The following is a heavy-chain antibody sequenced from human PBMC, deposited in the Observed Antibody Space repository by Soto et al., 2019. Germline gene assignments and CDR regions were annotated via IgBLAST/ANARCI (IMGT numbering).Heavy chain of an antibody. D-gene: IGHD2-21*01. CDR1: GFTFSSYA. V-gene: IGHV3-23*01. CDR3: AKATSATCTGSICYSFDY. Sequence: VQLLESGGGLVQPGGSLRLSCVASGFTFSSYAMSWVRQAPGQRLEWVATFSGGRDTTWHADSVKGRFTVSRDSSKNTLSLQMNSLRTDDTARYYCAKATSATCTGSICYSFDYWGQGTLVTVSS. J-gene: IGHJ4*02. CDR2: FSGGRDTT.